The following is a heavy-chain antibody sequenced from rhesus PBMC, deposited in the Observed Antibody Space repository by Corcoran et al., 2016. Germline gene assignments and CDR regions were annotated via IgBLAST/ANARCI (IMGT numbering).Heavy chain of an antibody. V-gene: IGHV4-169*01. CDR2: IYGSGSST. D-gene: IGHD3-3*01. CDR3: ARVGIIQYKNYGLDS. CDR1: GGSISSSY. J-gene: IGHJ6*01. Sequence: QLQRQESGPGLVKPSETLSVTCAVSGGSISSSYWSWIRQDPGTGLGWSGYIYGSGSSTNYNPSLKSRVTLSVDTSKNQLSLKLSSVTAADTAVYYCARVGIIQYKNYGLDSWGQGVVVTVSS.